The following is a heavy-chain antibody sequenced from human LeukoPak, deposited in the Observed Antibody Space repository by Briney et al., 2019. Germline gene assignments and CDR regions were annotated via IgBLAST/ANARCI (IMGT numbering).Heavy chain of an antibody. J-gene: IGHJ4*02. Sequence: SVKVSCKASGGTFSSYAISWLRQAPGQGLEWMGGIIPIFGTPNYAQKFQGRVTITADESTSTSYMDLSSLTSEDTAVYYCASIGAGSMVRGVFDYWGQGTLVTVSS. CDR1: GGTFSSYA. V-gene: IGHV1-69*13. D-gene: IGHD3-10*01. CDR2: IIPIFGTP. CDR3: ASIGAGSMVRGVFDY.